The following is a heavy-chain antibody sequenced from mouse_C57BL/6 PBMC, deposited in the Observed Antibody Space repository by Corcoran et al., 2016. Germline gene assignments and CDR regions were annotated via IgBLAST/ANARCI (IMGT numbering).Heavy chain of an antibody. CDR3: ARESYAMDY. V-gene: IGHV9-3*01. CDR2: INTYSGVP. Sequence: QIQLVQSGPELKKPGETVKISCKASGYTFTTYGMSWVKQAPGKGLKWMGWINTYSGVPTYADDFKGRFAFSLETSASTAYLQINNLKNEDTATYFCARESYAMDYWGQGTSVTVSS. J-gene: IGHJ4*01. D-gene: IGHD6-2*01. CDR1: GYTFTTYG.